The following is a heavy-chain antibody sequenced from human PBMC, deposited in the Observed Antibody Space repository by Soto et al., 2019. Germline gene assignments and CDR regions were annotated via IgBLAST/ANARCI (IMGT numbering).Heavy chain of an antibody. J-gene: IGHJ6*02. D-gene: IGHD3-16*01. Sequence: ASVKVSCKASGGTFSSYAISWVRQAPGQGLEWMGGIIPIFGTANYAQKFQGRVTITADESTSTAYMELSSLRSEDTAVYYCARSGGKTASTRLAPDVWGQGTTVTVS. CDR3: ARSGGKTASTRLAPDV. CDR2: IIPIFGTA. CDR1: GGTFSSYA. V-gene: IGHV1-69*13.